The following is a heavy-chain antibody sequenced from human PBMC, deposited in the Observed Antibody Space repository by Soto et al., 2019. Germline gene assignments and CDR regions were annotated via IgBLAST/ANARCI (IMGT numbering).Heavy chain of an antibody. D-gene: IGHD3-3*01. CDR2: IYFSGNT. V-gene: IGHV4-31*03. CDR1: GGSISSGGYY. Sequence: SETLSLTCTVSGGSISSGGYYWSWIRQHPGRGLEWIGYIYFSGNTYYNPSLKSRVTISLDTSKDQFSLKLSSVTAADTAVYFCAKARARFFWSRPRDNWFGPWVQGPLVTVS. CDR3: AKARARFFWSRPRDNWFGP. J-gene: IGHJ5*02.